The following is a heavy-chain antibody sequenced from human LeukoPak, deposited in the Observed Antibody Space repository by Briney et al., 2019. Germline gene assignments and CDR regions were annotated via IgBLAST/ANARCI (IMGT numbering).Heavy chain of an antibody. CDR1: GFTFSSYG. D-gene: IGHD6-19*01. V-gene: IGHV3-30*18. CDR2: ISYDGSNK. J-gene: IGHJ4*02. Sequence: GGSLRLACAASGFTFSSYGMHWVRQAPGKGLEWVAVISYDGSNKYYADSVKGRFTISRDNPKNTLYLQMNSLRAEDTAVYYCAKALAVAGSGDYWGQGTLVTVSS. CDR3: AKALAVAGSGDY.